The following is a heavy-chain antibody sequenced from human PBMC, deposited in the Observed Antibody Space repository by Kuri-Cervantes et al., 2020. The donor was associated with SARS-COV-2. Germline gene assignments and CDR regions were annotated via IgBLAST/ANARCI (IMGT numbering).Heavy chain of an antibody. CDR1: GFTFSSYS. J-gene: IGHJ3*02. Sequence: GESLKISCAASGFTFSSYSMNWVRQAPGKGLEWVSSISSSSSYIYYADSVKGRFTISRDNAKNSLYLQMNSLRAEDTAVYYCARDSEVVVAPSAFDIWGQGKTV. CDR2: ISSSSSYI. V-gene: IGHV3-21*01. D-gene: IGHD2-15*01. CDR3: ARDSEVVVAPSAFDI.